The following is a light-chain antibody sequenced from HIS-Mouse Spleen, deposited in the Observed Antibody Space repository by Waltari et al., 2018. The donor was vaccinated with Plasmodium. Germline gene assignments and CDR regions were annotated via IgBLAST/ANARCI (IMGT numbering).Light chain of an antibody. V-gene: IGKV1-33*01. CDR1: QDISNY. J-gene: IGKJ2*01. Sequence: DIQMTQSPSSLSASVRDRVTITCQARQDISNYLNWYQQKPGKAPKLLIYDASNLETGVPSRFSGSGSGTDFTFTISSLQPEDIATYYCQQYDNLPYTFGQGTKLEIK. CDR3: QQYDNLPYT. CDR2: DAS.